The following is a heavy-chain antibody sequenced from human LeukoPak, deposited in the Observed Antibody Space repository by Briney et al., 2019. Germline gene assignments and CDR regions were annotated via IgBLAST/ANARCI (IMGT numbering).Heavy chain of an antibody. CDR1: GFIVSTNY. J-gene: IGHJ4*02. V-gene: IGHV3-66*01. Sequence: PGGSLRLSCAASGFIVSTNYMTWVRQAPGKGLEWVSVIYSGRGTYYADSVKGRFTISRDKSKNTLYLQMNSLRAEDTAVYYCASDYYYGSGSFFTWGQGTLVTVSS. CDR3: ASDYYYGSGSFFT. CDR2: IYSGRGT. D-gene: IGHD3-10*01.